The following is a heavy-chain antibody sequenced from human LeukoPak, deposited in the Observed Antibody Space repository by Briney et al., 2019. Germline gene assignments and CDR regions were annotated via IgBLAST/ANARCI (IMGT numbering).Heavy chain of an antibody. J-gene: IGHJ4*02. CDR1: GFTFSSYS. D-gene: IGHD6-19*01. V-gene: IGHV3-30*18. CDR3: AKDLSSGWYDPYFDY. Sequence: PGGSLRLSCAASGFTFSSYSMHWVRQAPGKGLEWVAVISYDGSNKYYADSVKGRFTISRDNSKNTLYLQMNSLRAEDTAVYYCAKDLSSGWYDPYFDYWGQGTLVTVSS. CDR2: ISYDGSNK.